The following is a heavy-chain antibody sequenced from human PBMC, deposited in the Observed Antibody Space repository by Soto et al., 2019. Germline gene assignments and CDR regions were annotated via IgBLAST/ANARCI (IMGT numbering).Heavy chain of an antibody. CDR3: TIVVETAMVRSDY. J-gene: IGHJ4*02. CDR2: IRSKANSYAT. D-gene: IGHD5-18*01. CDR1: GFTFSGSA. Sequence: EVQLVESGGGLVQPGGSLKLSCAASGFTFSGSAMHWVRQASGKGLEWVGRIRSKANSYATAYAASVKGRFTISRDDSKNTAYLQMNSLKTEDTAVYYCTIVVETAMVRSDYWGQGTLVTVSS. V-gene: IGHV3-73*01.